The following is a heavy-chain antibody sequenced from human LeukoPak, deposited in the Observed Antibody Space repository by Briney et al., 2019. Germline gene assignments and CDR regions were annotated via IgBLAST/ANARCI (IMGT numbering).Heavy chain of an antibody. Sequence: GGSLRLSCAASGFTFSSYSMNWVRQAPGKGLEWVSSISSSSSYIYYADSVKGRFTISRDNAKNSLYLQMNSLRAEDTAVYYCVRKAAAGYDMDVWGKGTTVTVSS. D-gene: IGHD6-13*01. V-gene: IGHV3-21*01. CDR1: GFTFSSYS. J-gene: IGHJ6*03. CDR2: ISSSSSYI. CDR3: VRKAAAGYDMDV.